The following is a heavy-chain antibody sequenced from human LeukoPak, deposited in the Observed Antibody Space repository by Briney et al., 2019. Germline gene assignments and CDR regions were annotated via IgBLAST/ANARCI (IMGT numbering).Heavy chain of an antibody. D-gene: IGHD1-26*01. J-gene: IGHJ4*02. Sequence: SQTLSLTCTVSGGSISSGSYYWSWIRQPAGKGLEWIGRIYTSGSTNYNPSLKSRVTISVDTSKNQFSLKLSSVTAADTAVYYCATDYSGSYSIVMGYWGQGTLVTVSS. CDR2: IYTSGST. CDR3: ATDYSGSYSIVMGY. V-gene: IGHV4-61*02. CDR1: GGSISSGSYY.